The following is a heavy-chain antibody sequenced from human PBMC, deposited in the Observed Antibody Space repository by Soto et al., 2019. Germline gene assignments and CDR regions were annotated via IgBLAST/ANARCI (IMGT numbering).Heavy chain of an antibody. CDR2: RSYGGSTQ. Sequence: GGSMRLSCAPSAFTFNIYGMHWVRQAPEKGLGWVALRSYGGSTQNYAASVKRRFTSSGDNSKNTLFRQINSLRADDTAVYYCAKDQASGQGSFDSWGQGTLVTVSS. CDR3: AKDQASGQGSFDS. J-gene: IGHJ4*02. V-gene: IGHV3-30*18. CDR1: AFTFNIYG.